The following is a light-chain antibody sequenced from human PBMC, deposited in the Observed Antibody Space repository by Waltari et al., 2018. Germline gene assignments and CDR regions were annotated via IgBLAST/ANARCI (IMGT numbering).Light chain of an antibody. CDR2: AAS. CDR3: QQLNSYFST. Sequence: DIQLTQSPSFLSASVGDRVTITCRASQGISSYLAWYQQKPGKAPKLLIYAASTLQSGVPSRFSGSGSGTEFTLTISSLQPEDFATYYCQQLNSYFSTFGPGTKVDIK. J-gene: IGKJ3*01. CDR1: QGISSY. V-gene: IGKV1-9*01.